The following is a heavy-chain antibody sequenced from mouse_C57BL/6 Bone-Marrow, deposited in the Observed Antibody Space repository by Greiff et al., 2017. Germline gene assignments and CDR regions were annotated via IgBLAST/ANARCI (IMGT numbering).Heavy chain of an antibody. V-gene: IGHV1-81*01. CDR2: IYPRSGNT. Sequence: LVESGAELARPGASVKLSCKASGYTFTSYGISWVQQRTGQGLEWIGEIYPRSGNTYYNEQFKGKATLTAAKSSSTGDMDLRSLTSEDSAVYFCARAPYYYGSSFYYAMDYWGQGTSVTVSS. CDR3: ARAPYYYGSSFYYAMDY. CDR1: GYTFTSYG. J-gene: IGHJ4*01. D-gene: IGHD1-1*01.